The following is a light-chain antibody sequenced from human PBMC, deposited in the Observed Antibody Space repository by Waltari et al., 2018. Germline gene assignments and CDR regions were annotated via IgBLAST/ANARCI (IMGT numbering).Light chain of an antibody. J-gene: IGLJ2*01. V-gene: IGLV3-1*01. CDR2: LDD. Sequence: YEVTQTPSLSVSPGQTANITCSGSKLGNRYTNWYQQKAGQSPLLVMFLDDRRPSGVPERFSGSFSGDTATLTISETQAMDEADYYCQTCDMTTGWIFAGGTKLTVL. CDR3: QTCDMTTGWI. CDR1: KLGNRY.